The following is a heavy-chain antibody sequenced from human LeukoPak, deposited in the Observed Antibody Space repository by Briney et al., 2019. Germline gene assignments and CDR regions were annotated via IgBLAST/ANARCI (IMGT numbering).Heavy chain of an antibody. D-gene: IGHD3-22*01. CDR3: ARDRAYDSPSGGY. CDR1: GYTFTNYG. J-gene: IGHJ4*02. V-gene: IGHV1-18*01. Sequence: WASVKVSCKASGYTFTNYGISCVRQAPGQGLEWMGWISDYNGNTNYAQKLQGRVTMTTDTSTSTAYMELRSLRSDDTAAYYCARDRAYDSPSGGYWGQGTLVTVSS. CDR2: ISDYNGNT.